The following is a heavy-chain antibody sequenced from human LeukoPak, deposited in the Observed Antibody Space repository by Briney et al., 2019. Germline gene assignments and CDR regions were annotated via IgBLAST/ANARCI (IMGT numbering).Heavy chain of an antibody. J-gene: IGHJ6*02. V-gene: IGHV1-2*02. Sequence: GASVTVSCKASGYTFTGYYMHWVRQAPGQGLEWMGWINPNSGGTNYAQKFQGRVTMTRDTSISTAYMELSRLRSDDTAVYYCARESIAARFYYYGMDVWGQGTTVTVSS. CDR3: ARESIAARFYYYGMDV. CDR2: INPNSGGT. D-gene: IGHD6-6*01. CDR1: GYTFTGYY.